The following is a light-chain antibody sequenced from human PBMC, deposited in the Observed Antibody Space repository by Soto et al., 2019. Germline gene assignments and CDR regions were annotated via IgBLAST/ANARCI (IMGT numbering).Light chain of an antibody. Sequence: IQLTQSPSALSASGGYRVTITCRASQGISSYLAWYQPKTGKAPKLLISGASTLQSGVPSRFSGSGYGTDFNLTISSLQTEDFATYYCQQGYSFPVTFGGGTKVDIK. CDR2: GAS. V-gene: IGKV1-9*01. CDR1: QGISSY. J-gene: IGKJ4*01. CDR3: QQGYSFPVT.